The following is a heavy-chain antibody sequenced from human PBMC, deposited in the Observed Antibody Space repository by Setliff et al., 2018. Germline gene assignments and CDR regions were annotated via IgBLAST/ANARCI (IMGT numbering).Heavy chain of an antibody. D-gene: IGHD1-1*01. J-gene: IGHJ4*02. CDR1: GASVRSHY. V-gene: IGHV4-59*05. CDR3: ARTGTYRYFDY. Sequence: PSETLSLTCTVSGASVRSHYWSWIRQPPGKGLEWIGRIYYSGNNYYNASLKSRLTISVDTSKNQFSLKLRSVTAADTAVYYCARTGTYRYFDYWGQGILVTVSS. CDR2: IYYSGNN.